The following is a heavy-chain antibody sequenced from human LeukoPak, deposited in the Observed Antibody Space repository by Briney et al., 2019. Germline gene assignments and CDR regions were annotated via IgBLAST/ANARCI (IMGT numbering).Heavy chain of an antibody. CDR3: ARHVATTVTRGYSCHPMDV. J-gene: IGHJ6*03. V-gene: IGHV4-4*09. CDR2: IAPSGGA. Sequence: SETLSLTCTASGASISTYYWSWIRQPPGEGLEWIAYIAPSGGAVYNPSLNSRLTVSVDTSKNQFSLKLNSVAAADTAVYYCARHVATTVTRGYSCHPMDVWGKGTTVSVSS. D-gene: IGHD4-17*01. CDR1: GASISTYY.